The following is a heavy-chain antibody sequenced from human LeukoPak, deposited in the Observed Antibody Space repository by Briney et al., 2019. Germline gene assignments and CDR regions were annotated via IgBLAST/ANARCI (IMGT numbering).Heavy chain of an antibody. D-gene: IGHD1-26*01. CDR1: GGSLSNYF. J-gene: IGHJ4*02. CDR3: ARSGTVGAMPV. V-gene: IGHV4-59*08. CDR2: IYYSGST. Sequence: SETLSLTCTVSGGSLSNYFWSWIRLPPGKGLEWIGYIYYSGSTNYNPSLKSRVTISVDTSKNQFSLKLSSVTAADTAVYYCARSGTVGAMPVWGQGTLVTVSS.